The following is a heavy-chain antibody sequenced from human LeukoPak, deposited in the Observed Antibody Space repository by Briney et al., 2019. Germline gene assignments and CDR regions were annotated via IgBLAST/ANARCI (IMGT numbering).Heavy chain of an antibody. CDR1: GGSFSGYY. V-gene: IGHV4-34*01. D-gene: IGHD3-9*01. CDR3: ARGTLRYFDWLSDKPLDY. CDR2: INHSGST. J-gene: IGHJ4*02. Sequence: PSETLSLTCAVYGGSFSGYYWSWIRQPPGKGLEWIGEINHSGSTNYNPSLKSRVTISVDTSKNQFSLKLSSVTAADTAVYYCARGTLRYFDWLSDKPLDYWGQGTLVTVSS.